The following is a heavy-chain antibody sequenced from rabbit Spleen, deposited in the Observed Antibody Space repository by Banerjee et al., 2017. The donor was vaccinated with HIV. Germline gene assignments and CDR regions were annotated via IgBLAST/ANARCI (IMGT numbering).Heavy chain of an antibody. CDR2: IDTGGSGST. V-gene: IGHV1S45*01. CDR1: GFDFSRYY. Sequence: QEQLEESGGDLVKPEGSLTLTCTASGFDFSRYYMSWVRQAPGKGLEWIACIDTGGSGSTYYASWAKGRFTISKTSSTTVTLQMTSLTGADTATYFCARDLAAWNSGSYAFNLWGPGTLVTVS. CDR3: ARDLAAWNSGSYAFNL. J-gene: IGHJ4*01. D-gene: IGHD1-1*01.